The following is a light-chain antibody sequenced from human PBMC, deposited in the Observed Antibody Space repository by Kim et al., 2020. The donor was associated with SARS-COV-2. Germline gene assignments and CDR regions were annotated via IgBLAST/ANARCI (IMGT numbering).Light chain of an antibody. Sequence: SVPPEERAPLSCTANRILGTNFSWYQHKPRQAPLLLICAASTSTTVIPTRFSGAGSRTEFTLTISSLQSEDFAVYFCQQYNDWLSFGGGTKVDIK. CDR3: QQYNDWLS. CDR2: AAS. CDR1: RILGTN. V-gene: IGKV3-15*01. J-gene: IGKJ4*01.